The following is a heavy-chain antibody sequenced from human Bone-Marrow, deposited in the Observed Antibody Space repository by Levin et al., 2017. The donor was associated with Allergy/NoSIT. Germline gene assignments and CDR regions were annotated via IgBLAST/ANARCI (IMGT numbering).Heavy chain of an antibody. Sequence: PGGSLRLSCAASGFTFNNYAMNWVRQAPGRGLQWVSAMTASGGDTYYADSVEGRFTISRDNSKNTLYLHMNSLRADDTAIYYCAKGRGSGVVTALHRHFDWWGQGTLVTVPS. D-gene: IGHD2-21*02. CDR3: AKGRGSGVVTALHRHFDW. J-gene: IGHJ4*02. V-gene: IGHV3-23*01. CDR2: MTASGGDT. CDR1: GFTFNNYA.